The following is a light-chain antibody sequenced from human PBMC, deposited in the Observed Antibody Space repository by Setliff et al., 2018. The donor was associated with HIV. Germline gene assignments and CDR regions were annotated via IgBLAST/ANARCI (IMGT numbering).Light chain of an antibody. CDR1: SSDVGSYNL. J-gene: IGLJ1*01. CDR3: SSYTNTPLEV. V-gene: IGLV2-14*02. CDR2: EVS. Sequence: QSVLTQPASVSGSPGQSITISCTGTSSDVGSYNLVSWYQQHPGKAPKLMIYEVSKRPSGVSDRFSGSKSGNTASLTISGLQAEDEADYYCSSYTNTPLEVFGTGT.